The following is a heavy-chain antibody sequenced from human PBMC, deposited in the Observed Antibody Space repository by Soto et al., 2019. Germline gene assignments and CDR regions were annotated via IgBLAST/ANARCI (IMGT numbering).Heavy chain of an antibody. Sequence: QVQLVQSGAEVKKPGSSVKVSCKASGGTFSSYTISWVRQAPGQGLEWIGRIIPILGIANYAQKFQGRVTITADKSTSTAYMELSSLRSEDTAVYYCARGVVPAATYYYYYYMDVWGKGTTVTVSS. CDR2: IIPILGIA. V-gene: IGHV1-69*02. CDR1: GGTFSSYT. CDR3: ARGVVPAATYYYYYYMDV. D-gene: IGHD2-2*01. J-gene: IGHJ6*03.